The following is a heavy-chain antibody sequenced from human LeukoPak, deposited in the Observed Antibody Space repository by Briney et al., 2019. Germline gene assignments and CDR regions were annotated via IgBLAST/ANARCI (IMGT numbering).Heavy chain of an antibody. J-gene: IGHJ5*02. Sequence: PSETLSLTCTVSGSSISGYYWSWVRQSPGKGLECIGYIHYTGSTNYNPSLKSRVTISVETSKNQFSLKLKSVTAADTAVYYCARGGYYGSGNDFRFDPWGQGTLVTVSS. D-gene: IGHD3-10*01. V-gene: IGHV4-59*01. CDR2: IHYTGST. CDR1: GSSISGYY. CDR3: ARGGYYGSGNDFRFDP.